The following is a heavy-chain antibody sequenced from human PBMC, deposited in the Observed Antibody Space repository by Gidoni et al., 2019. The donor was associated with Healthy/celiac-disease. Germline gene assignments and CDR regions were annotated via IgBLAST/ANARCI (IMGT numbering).Heavy chain of an antibody. CDR2: ISYDGSNK. CDR1: GFTFSSYG. J-gene: IGHJ6*02. Sequence: QVQLVESGGGVVQPGRSLRLSCAASGFTFSSYGMHWVRQAPGKGLEWVAVISYDGSNKYYADSVKGQFTISRDNSKNTLYLQMNSLRAEDTAVYYCAKGSPSLGRWWSDYYYGMDVWGQGTTVTVSS. V-gene: IGHV3-30*18. CDR3: AKGSPSLGRWWSDYYYGMDV. D-gene: IGHD2-8*02.